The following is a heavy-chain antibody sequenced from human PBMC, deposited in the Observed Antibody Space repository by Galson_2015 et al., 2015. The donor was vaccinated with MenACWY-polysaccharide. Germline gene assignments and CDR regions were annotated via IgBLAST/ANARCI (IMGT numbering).Heavy chain of an antibody. D-gene: IGHD3-3*01. J-gene: IGHJ5*02. Sequence: SLRLSCAASGFTFTSYAMSWVRPAPGKGLEWVSAIRSSGTNTYYAHSVKGRFTISRDNSKNTLYLQMNSLRAEDTAVYYCAKDSTDFWSVAGRFDHWGQGTLVTVSS. V-gene: IGHV3-23*01. CDR2: IRSSGTNT. CDR1: GFTFTSYA. CDR3: AKDSTDFWSVAGRFDH.